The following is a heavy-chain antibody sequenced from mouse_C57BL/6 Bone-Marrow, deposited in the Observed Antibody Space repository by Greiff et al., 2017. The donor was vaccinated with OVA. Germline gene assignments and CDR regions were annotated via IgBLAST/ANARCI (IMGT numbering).Heavy chain of an antibody. CDR2: INPGSGGT. V-gene: IGHV1-54*01. CDR1: GYAFTNYL. Sequence: QVQLQQSGAELVRPGTSVKVSCKASGYAFTNYLIEWVKQRPGQGLEWIGVINPGSGGTNYNEKFKGKATLTADKSSSTAYMQLSSLISEDSAVYFCARDDGYVWYFDVWGTGTTVTVSS. D-gene: IGHD2-3*01. J-gene: IGHJ1*03. CDR3: ARDDGYVWYFDV.